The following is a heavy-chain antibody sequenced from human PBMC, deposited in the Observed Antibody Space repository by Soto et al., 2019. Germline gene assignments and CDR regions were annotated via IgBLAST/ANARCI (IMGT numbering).Heavy chain of an antibody. V-gene: IGHV3-23*01. Sequence: GGSLRLSCATSGFTFSSYAMSWVRQAPGKGLEWVSAISGSGGSTYYADSVKGRLTISRDNSKNTLYLQMNSLRAEDTAVYYCAKEYGPGIAVAGPCNWFDPWGQGTLVTVSS. CDR3: AKEYGPGIAVAGPCNWFDP. D-gene: IGHD6-19*01. CDR1: GFTFSSYA. CDR2: ISGSGGST. J-gene: IGHJ5*02.